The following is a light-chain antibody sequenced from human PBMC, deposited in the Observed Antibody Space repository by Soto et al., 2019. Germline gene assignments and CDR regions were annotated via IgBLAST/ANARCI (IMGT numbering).Light chain of an antibody. CDR1: QDIRND. Sequence: DIQMTQSPSSLSASVGDRVTITCRASQDIRNDLGWYQQKPGKAPKRLIFSESTLDSGVPSRISGGGFGTEFTLTISSLQPEDFATYYCLHHYNYPLTLGGGTKVEIK. J-gene: IGKJ4*01. V-gene: IGKV1-17*01. CDR3: LHHYNYPLT. CDR2: SES.